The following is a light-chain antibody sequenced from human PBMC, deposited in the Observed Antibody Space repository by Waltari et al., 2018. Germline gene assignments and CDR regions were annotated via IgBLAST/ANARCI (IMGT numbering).Light chain of an antibody. CDR3: SSRNGRANQVV. Sequence: SSELTQDPAVSVALGQTVRTPCQGDGLRTSYATGSQLKPGQAPVLFIYGKDTRPSGSPDPISGYSSGATSSLTITGAQAEDEADYYCSSRNGRANQVVFAGGTKVTVL. V-gene: IGLV3-19*01. J-gene: IGLJ3*02. CDR2: GKD. CDR1: GLRTSY.